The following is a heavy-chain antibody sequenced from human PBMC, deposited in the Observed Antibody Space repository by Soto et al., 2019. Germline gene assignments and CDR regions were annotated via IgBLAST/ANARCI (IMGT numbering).Heavy chain of an antibody. V-gene: IGHV1-2*02. D-gene: IGHD3-3*01. CDR1: GYPFTGYY. CDR2: INPNSGGT. J-gene: IGHJ6*02. Sequence: XSVKVSCKASGYPFTGYYMHWVRQAPGQGLEWMGWINPNSGGTNYAQKFQGRVTMTRDTSISTAYMELSRLRSDDTAVYYCASSHPRIGITTFGVPIGGYGMDVWGQGTTVTVSS. CDR3: ASSHPRIGITTFGVPIGGYGMDV.